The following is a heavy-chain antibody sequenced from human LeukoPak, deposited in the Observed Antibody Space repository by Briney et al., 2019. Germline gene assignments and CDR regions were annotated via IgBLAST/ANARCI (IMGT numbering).Heavy chain of an antibody. J-gene: IGHJ4*02. CDR1: GFTFSSYG. D-gene: IGHD2-2*01. Sequence: GGSLRLSCAASGFTFSSYGMSWVRQAPGKGLEWVSGITGSGLTTYYADSVKGRFTISRDNSKNTLYLQMNSLRAENTAVYYCAKARRSMPHDYWGQGTLVTVSS. CDR2: ITGSGLTT. CDR3: AKARRSMPHDY. V-gene: IGHV3-23*01.